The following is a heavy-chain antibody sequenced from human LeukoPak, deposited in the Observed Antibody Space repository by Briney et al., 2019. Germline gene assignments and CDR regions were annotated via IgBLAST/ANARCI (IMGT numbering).Heavy chain of an antibody. V-gene: IGHV3-33*01. CDR2: IWYDGSNK. J-gene: IGHJ3*02. D-gene: IGHD3-16*01. Sequence: GGSLRLSCAASGFTFSSYGMHWVRQAPGKGLEWVAVIWYDGSNKYYADSVKGRFTISRDNSKNTLYLQMNSLRAEDTAVYYCARGSSRWGDDIWGRGTMVTVSS. CDR3: ARGSSRWGDDI. CDR1: GFTFSSYG.